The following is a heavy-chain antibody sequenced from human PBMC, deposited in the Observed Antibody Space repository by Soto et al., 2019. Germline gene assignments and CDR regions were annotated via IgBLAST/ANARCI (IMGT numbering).Heavy chain of an antibody. CDR2: ISSSGYTV. CDR1: RFTFSTYE. V-gene: IGHV3-48*03. J-gene: IGHJ4*02. Sequence: GGSLRLSCAASRFTFSTYEMNWVRQAPGKGLEWVSYISSSGYTVYYADSVKGRSTISRDNTRNSLYLQMNSLRDEDTALYYCVRYCSTTLCNGVATRTFDYWGQGTLVTV. D-gene: IGHD2-2*01. CDR3: VRYCSTTLCNGVATRTFDY.